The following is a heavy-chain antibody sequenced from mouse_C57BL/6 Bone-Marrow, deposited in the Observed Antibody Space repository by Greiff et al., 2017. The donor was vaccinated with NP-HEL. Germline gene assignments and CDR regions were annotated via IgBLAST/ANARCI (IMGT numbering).Heavy chain of an antibody. V-gene: IGHV1-64*01. J-gene: IGHJ3*01. CDR2: IHPNSGST. D-gene: IGHD1-1*01. CDR3: ASPYYYGSSPFAY. Sequence: QVQLQQPGAELVKPGASVKLSCKASGYTFTSYWMHWVKQRPGQGLAWIGMIHPNSGSTNYNEKFKSKATLTVDKSSSTAYMQLSSLTSEDSAVYYCASPYYYGSSPFAYWGQGTLVTVSA. CDR1: GYTFTSYW.